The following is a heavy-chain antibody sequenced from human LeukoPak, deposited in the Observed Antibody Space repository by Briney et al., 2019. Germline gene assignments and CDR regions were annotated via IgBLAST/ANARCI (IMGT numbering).Heavy chain of an antibody. Sequence: ASVTVSCTASGGTFSSYAISWVRQAPGQGLEWMGGIIPIFGTANYAQKFQGRVTITADESTSTAYMELSSLRSEDTAVYYCARGSYALYGMDVWGQGTTVTVSS. CDR3: ARGSYALYGMDV. V-gene: IGHV1-69*13. CDR1: GGTFSSYA. J-gene: IGHJ6*02. D-gene: IGHD2-2*01. CDR2: IIPIFGTA.